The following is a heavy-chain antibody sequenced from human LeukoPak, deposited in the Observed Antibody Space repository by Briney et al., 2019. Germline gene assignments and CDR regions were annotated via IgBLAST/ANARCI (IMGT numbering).Heavy chain of an antibody. Sequence: PGGSLRLSCAASGFTFSSYAMSWVRQAPGKGLEWVSAISGSGGSTCYADSVKGRFTISRDNSKNTLYLQMNSLRAEDTAVYYCAKDGSYYDFWSGSVWFDPWGQGTLVTVSS. J-gene: IGHJ5*02. V-gene: IGHV3-23*01. D-gene: IGHD3-3*01. CDR1: GFTFSSYA. CDR2: ISGSGGST. CDR3: AKDGSYYDFWSGSVWFDP.